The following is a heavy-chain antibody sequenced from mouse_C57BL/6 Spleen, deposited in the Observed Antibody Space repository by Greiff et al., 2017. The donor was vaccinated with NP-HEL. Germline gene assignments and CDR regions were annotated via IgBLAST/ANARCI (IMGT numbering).Heavy chain of an antibody. CDR1: GYSITSGYG. CDR2: ISYSGST. J-gene: IGHJ2*01. D-gene: IGHD1-2*01. V-gene: IGHV3-2*02. Sequence: DVQLQESGPGLVKPSQSLSLTCTVTGYSITSGYGWNWIRQFPGNKLEWMGYISYSGSTNYNPSPKSRISITRDTSKNQFFLQLNSVTTEDTATYDCARTARIKYWGQGTTLTVSS. CDR3: ARTARIKY.